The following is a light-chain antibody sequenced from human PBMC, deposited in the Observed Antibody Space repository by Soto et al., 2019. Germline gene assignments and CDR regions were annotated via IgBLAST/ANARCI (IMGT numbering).Light chain of an antibody. V-gene: IGKV3-20*01. J-gene: IGKJ4*01. CDR3: QQYASSPLT. CDR1: QSVGRNF. CDR2: GAS. Sequence: EIVLTQSPGTLSVSAGERVALSCRASQSVGRNFLAWYQYKPVQAPRLLIHGASTRATGIPDRFSGSGSGTDFTLTISRLEPEDFAVFYCQQYASSPLTFGGGTKVETK.